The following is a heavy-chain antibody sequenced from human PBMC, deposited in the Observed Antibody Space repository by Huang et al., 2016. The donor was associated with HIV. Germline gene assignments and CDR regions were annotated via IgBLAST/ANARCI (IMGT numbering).Heavy chain of an antibody. D-gene: IGHD2-21*01. Sequence: QVQLVQSGAEVKKPGASVKVSCKVSGYTLTELSIHWVRQAPGKGLEWMRGFDPEQGETNNAQNFQGRVTRTEDTSTDTAYMELNSLRSEDTAVYYCATGFDTYYDIWGQGTMVIASS. V-gene: IGHV1-24*01. CDR3: ATGFDTYYDI. CDR2: FDPEQGET. CDR1: GYTLTELS. J-gene: IGHJ3*02.